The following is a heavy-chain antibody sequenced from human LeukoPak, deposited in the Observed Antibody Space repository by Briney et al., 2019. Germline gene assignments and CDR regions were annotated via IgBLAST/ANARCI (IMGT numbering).Heavy chain of an antibody. CDR2: ISGGGDAT. D-gene: IGHD6-13*01. J-gene: IGHJ4*02. V-gene: IGHV3-23*01. Sequence: GGSLRLSCVASGLTFNTYPMAWVRQPPGKGLEWVSRISGGGDATYYTDSVKGRFTISRDNSKNTLFLQMNSLRAEDTAIYFCATDSNPFDFWGQGTLVTVSS. CDR1: GLTFNTYP. CDR3: ATDSNPFDF.